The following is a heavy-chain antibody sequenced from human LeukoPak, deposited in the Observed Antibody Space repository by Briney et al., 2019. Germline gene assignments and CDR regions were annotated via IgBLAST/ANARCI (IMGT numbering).Heavy chain of an antibody. J-gene: IGHJ4*02. CDR3: ARDPRNYGSGSYSDY. D-gene: IGHD3-10*01. CDR1: GFTFSSQW. V-gene: IGHV3-74*01. CDR2: LNSDGSST. Sequence: GGSLRLSCAASGFTFSSQWMHWVRQAPGKGPVWVSRLNSDGSSTNYADSVKGRFTISRDNAKNTLYLQMNNLRVEDTAVYYCARDPRNYGSGSYSDYWGQGTLVTVSS.